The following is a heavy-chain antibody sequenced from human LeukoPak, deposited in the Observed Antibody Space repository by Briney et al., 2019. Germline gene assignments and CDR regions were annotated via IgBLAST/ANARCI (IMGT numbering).Heavy chain of an antibody. V-gene: IGHV3-7*01. CDR2: IKQDGSEK. J-gene: IGHJ6*02. Sequence: GGSLRLSCAASGFTFSSYWMSWVRQAPGKGLEWVANIKQDGSEKYYVDSVKGRFTISRDNAKNSLYLQMNSLRAEDTAVYYCARDIYRQYSGGWYVWGQGTTVTVSS. CDR3: ARDIYRQYSGGWYV. D-gene: IGHD6-19*01. CDR1: GFTFSSYW.